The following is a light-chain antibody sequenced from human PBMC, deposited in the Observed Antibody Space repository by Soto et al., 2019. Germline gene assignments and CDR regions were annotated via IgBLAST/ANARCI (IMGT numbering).Light chain of an antibody. J-gene: IGKJ1*01. V-gene: IGKV3-11*01. CDR3: QQRSNWPPWT. CDR2: DAS. CDR1: QSVSSY. Sequence: EVVRTQSPASLCVSPGGRATLSCRSSQSVSSYLAWYQQKPGQAPRLLIYDASNRATGIPARFSGSGSGTDFTLTISSLEPEDFAVYYCQQRSNWPPWTFGQGTKVDIK.